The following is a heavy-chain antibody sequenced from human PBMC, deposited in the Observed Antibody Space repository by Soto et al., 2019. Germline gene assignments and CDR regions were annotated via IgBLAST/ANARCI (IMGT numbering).Heavy chain of an antibody. CDR3: SGGVGDAF. V-gene: IGHV3-7*01. Sequence: EVHLVESGGGLVQTGGSLRLSCAISESTISRDWMNWVRQAPGKGLEWVAHTNQDGSEKYYADSVKGRFTIFRDNAKKSLYLQMSSLRAGDTAMYYCSGGVGDAFWGQGTVVTVSS. D-gene: IGHD1-26*01. CDR1: ESTISRDW. CDR2: TNQDGSEK. J-gene: IGHJ4*02.